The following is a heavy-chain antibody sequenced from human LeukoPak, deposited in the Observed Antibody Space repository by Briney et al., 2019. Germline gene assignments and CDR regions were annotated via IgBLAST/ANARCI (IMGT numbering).Heavy chain of an antibody. D-gene: IGHD6-13*01. CDR3: ARELAAAFDY. CDR2: ISYDGSNE. CDR1: GFTFSSYG. Sequence: PGRSLRLSCAASGFTFSSYGMHWVRQAPGKGLEWVAVISYDGSNEYYADSVKGRFTISRDNSKNTLYLQMNSLRAEDTAVYYCARELAAAFDYWGQGTLVTVSS. V-gene: IGHV3-30*03. J-gene: IGHJ4*02.